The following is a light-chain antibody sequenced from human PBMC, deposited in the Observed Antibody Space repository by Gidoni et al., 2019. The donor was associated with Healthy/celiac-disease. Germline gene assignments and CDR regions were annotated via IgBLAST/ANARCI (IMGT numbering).Light chain of an antibody. Sequence: DIQMTQSPSSLSASVGDRVTITCRESQSISSYLNWYQQKPGKAPKLLIYAASSLQSGVPSRFSGRGSGTDFTLTISSLQPEDFAPYYCQQSYSTLPFXGXTKVEIK. CDR3: QQSYSTLP. CDR1: QSISSY. CDR2: AAS. J-gene: IGKJ4*01. V-gene: IGKV1-39*01.